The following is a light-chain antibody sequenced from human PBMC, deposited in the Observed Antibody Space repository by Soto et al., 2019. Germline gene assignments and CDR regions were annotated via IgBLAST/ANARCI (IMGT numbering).Light chain of an antibody. J-gene: IGLJ1*01. CDR3: YSFTGISTSLFV. V-gene: IGLV2-23*02. CDR2: EVT. Sequence: QSVLTQPASVSGSPGQSITISCTGTSRDIGTSNLVSWYQQYPGKAPKLMIYEVTKRPSGISYRFSGSKSGKTASLTISGLQPEDEADCYCYSFTGISTSLFVFGTGTKVTVL. CDR1: SRDIGTSNL.